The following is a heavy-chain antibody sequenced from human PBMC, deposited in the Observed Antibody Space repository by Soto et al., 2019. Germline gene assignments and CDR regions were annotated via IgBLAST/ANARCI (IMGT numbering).Heavy chain of an antibody. Sequence: EVQVVESGGGLVKPGGSLRLSCNFSFSMYSMDWVRQAPGKGLEWVASISSGSAFIEYADSVKGRFTISRDNAKNSVSLQMDSLRVEDTAMYYCTRDQGGSYDSWFDPWGRGTLVTVSS. CDR3: TRDQGGSYDSWFDP. V-gene: IGHV3-21*01. D-gene: IGHD1-26*01. CDR2: ISSGSAFI. J-gene: IGHJ5*02. CDR1: SFSMYS.